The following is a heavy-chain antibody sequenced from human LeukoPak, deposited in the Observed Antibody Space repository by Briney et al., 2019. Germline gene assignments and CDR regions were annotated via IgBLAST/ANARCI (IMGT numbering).Heavy chain of an antibody. CDR1: GCTFTGYY. D-gene: IGHD2-15*01. CDR3: ARGALIGYCSGGSCKARYYFDY. CDR2: INPNSGGT. J-gene: IGHJ4*02. Sequence: ASVKVSCKASGCTFTGYYMHWVRQAPGQGLEWMGWINPNSGGTNYAQKFQGRVTMTRDTSISTAYMELSRLRSDDTAVYYCARGALIGYCSGGSCKARYYFDYWGQGTLVTVSS. V-gene: IGHV1-2*02.